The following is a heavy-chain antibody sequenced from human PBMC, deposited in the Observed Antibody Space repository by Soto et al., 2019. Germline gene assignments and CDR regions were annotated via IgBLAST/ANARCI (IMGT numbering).Heavy chain of an antibody. V-gene: IGHV1-69*12. CDR3: ARDGDPQSAFGSAPLGGGRFDP. J-gene: IGHJ5*02. CDR2: IVPMFGTA. CDR1: GGTFGNSA. D-gene: IGHD2-21*01. Sequence: QVQLVQSGAEVKKPGSSVNVSCKTSGGTFGNSAVTWVRQAPGQGLEWLGGIVPMFGTANYAQKFQGRVTITADDTTITSYMELSSLNTDGTAVYYCARDGDPQSAFGSAPLGGGRFDPCGQGALVTVSS.